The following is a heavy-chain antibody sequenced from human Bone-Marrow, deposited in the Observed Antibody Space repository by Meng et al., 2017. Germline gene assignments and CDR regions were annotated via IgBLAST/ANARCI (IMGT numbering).Heavy chain of an antibody. CDR2: INHSGST. CDR1: GGSFSGYY. V-gene: IGHV4-34*01. D-gene: IGHD2-2*01. J-gene: IGHJ4*02. Sequence: QVQLQQWGAGLLKPSETLSLTCAVDGGSFSGYYWSWIRQPPGKGLEWIGEINHSGSTNYNPSLKSRVTMSVDTSKNQFSLKLSSVTAADTAVYYCARDCSSSSCSLDYWGQGTLVTVSS. CDR3: ARDCSSSSCSLDY.